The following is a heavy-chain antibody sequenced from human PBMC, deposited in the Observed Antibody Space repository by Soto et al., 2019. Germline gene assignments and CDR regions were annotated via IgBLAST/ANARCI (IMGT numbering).Heavy chain of an antibody. V-gene: IGHV4-34*01. CDR1: GGSFSGYY. J-gene: IGHJ5*02. CDR3: ARGYAPLSAP. CDR2: INHSGST. D-gene: IGHD4-17*01. Sequence: SETLSLTCAVYGGSFSGYYWSWIRQPPGKGLEWIGEINHSGSTNYNPSLKSRVTISVDTSKNQFSLKLSSVTAADTAVYYCARGYAPLSAPWGQGTLVTVSS.